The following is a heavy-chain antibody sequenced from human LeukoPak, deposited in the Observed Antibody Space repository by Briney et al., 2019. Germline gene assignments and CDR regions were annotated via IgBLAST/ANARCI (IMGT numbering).Heavy chain of an antibody. CDR1: GGTFSSYD. Sequence: PEASVKVSCKASGGTFSSYDISWVRQAPGQGLEWTGGITPMFGTANHAQKFQGRVTITAVESMSTVYMELSSLRFEDTAVYYCARGWLAEATVVTPYNYWGQGTLVTVSS. V-gene: IGHV1-69*01. CDR2: ITPMFGTA. CDR3: ARGWLAEATVVTPYNY. D-gene: IGHD4-23*01. J-gene: IGHJ4*02.